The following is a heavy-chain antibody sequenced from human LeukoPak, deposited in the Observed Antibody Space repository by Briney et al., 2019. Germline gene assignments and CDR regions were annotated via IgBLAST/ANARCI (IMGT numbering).Heavy chain of an antibody. CDR2: INHSGST. Sequence: SVTLSLTCAVYGGSVSGYYWSWIRQPPGKGLEWIGEINHSGSTNYNPSLKSRVTISVDTSKNQFSLKLSSVTAADTAVYYCARRKRVTMIVVVITDYFDYWGQGTLVTVSS. V-gene: IGHV4-34*01. J-gene: IGHJ4*02. D-gene: IGHD3-22*01. CDR3: ARRKRVTMIVVVITDYFDY. CDR1: GGSVSGYY.